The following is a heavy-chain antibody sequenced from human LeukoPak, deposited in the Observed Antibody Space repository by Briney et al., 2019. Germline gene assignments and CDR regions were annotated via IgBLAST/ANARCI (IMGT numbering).Heavy chain of an antibody. CDR1: GFTLGNHG. Sequence: GTSLRLSCAASGFTLGNHGMHWVRQAPGKWLEWVAIIFSNGVNKYCADSMKGRFTISRYTSKNPLFLEMESLRTEDTAVYYCARHRGSVFEGYMDVWGKGTTVTVSS. D-gene: IGHD2-8*01. V-gene: IGHV3-33*01. CDR2: IFSNGVNK. CDR3: ARHRGSVFEGYMDV. J-gene: IGHJ6*03.